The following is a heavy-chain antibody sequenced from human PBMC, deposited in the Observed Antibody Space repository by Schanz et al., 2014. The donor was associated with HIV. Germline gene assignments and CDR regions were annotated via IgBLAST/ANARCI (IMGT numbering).Heavy chain of an antibody. D-gene: IGHD3-3*02. Sequence: QVHLVQSGAEVKKPGASVKVSCKASGYTFISYGITWVRQAPGQGLEWMGWISAYNGNTNYAQKVQGRVTMTTDTSTSTAYMELRSLTSDDTAVYFCARAAFSSEYYYGMDVWGQGTTVTVSS. J-gene: IGHJ6*02. CDR3: ARAAFSSEYYYGMDV. CDR2: ISAYNGNT. CDR1: GYTFISYG. V-gene: IGHV1-18*01.